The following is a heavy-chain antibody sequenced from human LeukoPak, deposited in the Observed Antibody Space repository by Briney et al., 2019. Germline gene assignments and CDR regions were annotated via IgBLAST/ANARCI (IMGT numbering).Heavy chain of an antibody. V-gene: IGHV3-7*01. Sequence: GGSLRLSCAASGFTFSSYWMTWVRQAPGKGLEWVANIKGDGSEKYYVDSVKGRFTISRDSAKNSPFLQMNSLRAEDTAVYYCASGHYDYVWGSISPTNYFDYWGQGTLVTVSS. CDR3: ASGHYDYVWGSISPTNYFDY. D-gene: IGHD3-16*01. J-gene: IGHJ4*02. CDR1: GFTFSSYW. CDR2: IKGDGSEK.